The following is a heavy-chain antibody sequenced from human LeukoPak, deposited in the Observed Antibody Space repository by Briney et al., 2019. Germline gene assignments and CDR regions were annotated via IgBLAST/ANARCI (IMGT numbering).Heavy chain of an antibody. V-gene: IGHV3-23*01. Sequence: GGSLRLSCAASGFTFSSYAMSWVRQAPGKGLEWVSAISGSGGSTYYADSVKGRFTISRDNSKNTLYLQMNSLRAEDTAVYYCAKEVTVVVIKIGYYFDYWGQGTLVTVSS. CDR3: AKEVTVVVIKIGYYFDY. CDR1: GFTFSSYA. D-gene: IGHD3-22*01. CDR2: ISGSGGST. J-gene: IGHJ4*02.